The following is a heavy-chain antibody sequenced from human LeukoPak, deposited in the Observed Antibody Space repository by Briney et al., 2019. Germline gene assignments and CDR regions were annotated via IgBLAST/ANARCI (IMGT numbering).Heavy chain of an antibody. V-gene: IGHV3-33*01. D-gene: IGHD3-10*01. J-gene: IGHJ4*02. CDR2: IWYDGSNK. Sequence: GGSVRLSCAASGFTFSSYGMHWVRQAPGKGLEWVAVIWYDGSNKYYADSVKGRFTISRDNSKNTLYLQMNSLRAEDTAVYYCAREDGSGSYFDYWGQGTLLTAYS. CDR1: GFTFSSYG. CDR3: AREDGSGSYFDY.